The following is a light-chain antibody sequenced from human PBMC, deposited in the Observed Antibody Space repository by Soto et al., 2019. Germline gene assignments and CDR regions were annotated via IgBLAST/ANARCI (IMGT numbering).Light chain of an antibody. CDR1: QSVSSN. V-gene: IGKV3-15*01. J-gene: IGKJ1*01. Sequence: EIVLTQSPATLSLSPGERATLSCRASQSVSSNLAWYQQKPGQAPRLLIYGASARATGIPARFSGSGSGTEFTLTISSLQSEDFGVYECHLDKEWRTFGHGTEVDI. CDR3: HLDKEWRT. CDR2: GAS.